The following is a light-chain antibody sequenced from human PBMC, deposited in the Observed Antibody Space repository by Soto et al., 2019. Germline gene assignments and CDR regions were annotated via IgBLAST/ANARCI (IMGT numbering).Light chain of an antibody. CDR3: QQYGYSPYT. V-gene: IGKV3-20*01. J-gene: IGKJ2*01. CDR1: QSVSNSY. CDR2: VAS. Sequence: EIVLTQSPVTLSLSPGDRATLSCRAGQSVSNSYLAWYQQKPGQAPTLLIYVASSMASGIPDRFSGSGSGTDFNLTISRLVPEAFAVYNCQQYGYSPYTFGQGTRLEIK.